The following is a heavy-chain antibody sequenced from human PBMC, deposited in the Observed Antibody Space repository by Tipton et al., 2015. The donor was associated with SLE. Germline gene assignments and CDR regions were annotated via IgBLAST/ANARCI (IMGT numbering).Heavy chain of an antibody. J-gene: IGHJ5*02. CDR1: GFTFSNYG. D-gene: IGHD3-9*01. V-gene: IGHV3-30*02. CDR3: ARDLVGAGRYLGS. CDR2: VRYHGANQ. Sequence: SLRLSCAASGFTFSNYGMHWVRQAPGKGLEWVAFVRYHGANQYYAASVKGRFTISRDNSKNTLYLQMNSLKPEDTALYYCARDLVGAGRYLGSWGQGTLVTVSS.